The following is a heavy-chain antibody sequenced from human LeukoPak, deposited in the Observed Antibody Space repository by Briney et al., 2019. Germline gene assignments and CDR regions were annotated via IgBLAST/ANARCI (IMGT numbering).Heavy chain of an antibody. J-gene: IGHJ4*02. D-gene: IGHD2/OR15-2a*01. V-gene: IGHV4-39*01. CDR2: IYYSGST. CDR1: RGSTSRGTYY. Sequence: SETLSLTCTVSRGSTSRGTYYWGWIRQPPGKGLEWIGSIYYSGSTYYNPSLKSRVAISVDTSKNQFSLKVSSLTAADTAIYYCARHLRPTLYFDYWGQGTLVTVSS. CDR3: ARHLRPTLYFDY.